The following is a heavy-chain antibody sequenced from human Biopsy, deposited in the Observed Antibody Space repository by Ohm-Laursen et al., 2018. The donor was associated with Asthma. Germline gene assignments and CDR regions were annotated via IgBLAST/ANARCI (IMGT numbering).Heavy chain of an antibody. V-gene: IGHV3-30-3*01. J-gene: IGHJ4*02. CDR3: ARGKTWGRSYYFDY. CDR1: GFTFHNYV. D-gene: IGHD6-6*01. Sequence: SLRLSCAASGFTFHNYVMHWVRQAPGKGLEWVAGIFFDGSNKYYADSVKGRFTISRDNSKNTLYLQVNSLRGDDTAVYYCARGKTWGRSYYFDYWGQGTLVTVSS. CDR2: IFFDGSNK.